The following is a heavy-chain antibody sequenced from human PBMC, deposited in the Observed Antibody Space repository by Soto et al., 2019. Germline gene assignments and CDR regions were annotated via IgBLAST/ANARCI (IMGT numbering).Heavy chain of an antibody. J-gene: IGHJ5*02. CDR1: GGSISSGGYS. V-gene: IGHV4-30-2*01. CDR3: AREIAAAGINWFDP. D-gene: IGHD6-13*01. Sequence: QLQLQESGSGLVKPSQTLSLTCAVSGGSISSGGYSWSWIRQPPGKGLEWIEYIYHSGSTYYNPSLKSRVTISVDRSKNQFSLKLSSVTAADTAVYYCAREIAAAGINWFDPWGQGTLVTVSS. CDR2: IYHSGST.